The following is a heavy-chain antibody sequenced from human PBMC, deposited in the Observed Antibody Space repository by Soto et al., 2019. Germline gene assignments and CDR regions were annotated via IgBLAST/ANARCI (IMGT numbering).Heavy chain of an antibody. CDR1: GDSMTKYY. J-gene: IGHJ4*02. CDR3: ARTVGAADYFDF. CDR2: IYTSGST. D-gene: IGHD1-26*01. V-gene: IGHV4-4*07. Sequence: QVQLQESGPGLVKPSETLSLTCTVSGDSMTKYYWSWIRQPAGKGLEWIGRIYTSGSTNYNPSLKSRVTMSIDTSNNHFSLNLKSVTAADTAMYYCARTVGAADYFDFWGQGALVTVSS.